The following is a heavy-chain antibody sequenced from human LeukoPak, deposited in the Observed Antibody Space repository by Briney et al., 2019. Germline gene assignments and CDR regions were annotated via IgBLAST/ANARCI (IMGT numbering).Heavy chain of an antibody. J-gene: IGHJ4*02. CDR2: IYYRGSA. CDR3: ARGGDYGDLRYFDY. Sequence: SETLSLTCTVSGGSVSSGSYYWSWIRQPPGKGLEWIGYIYYRGSANYNPSLKSRVTFSVDTSKNQFSLKLNSVTAADTAVYYCARGGDYGDLRYFDYWGQGTLVTVSS. D-gene: IGHD4-17*01. CDR1: GGSVSSGSYY. V-gene: IGHV4-61*01.